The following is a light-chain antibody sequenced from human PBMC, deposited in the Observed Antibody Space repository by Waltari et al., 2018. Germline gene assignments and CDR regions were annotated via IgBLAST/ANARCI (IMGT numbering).Light chain of an antibody. CDR2: TAS. J-gene: IGKJ4*01. CDR1: QSISNY. Sequence: DIQMTQSPSSLSASVGDRVTITCPASQSISNYLNWFQHKPGKAPKLLIYTASSLQSGASSRFSGSGSGTDFTLTISSLQPEDFATYYCQQSYSAPSTFGRGTKVEIK. V-gene: IGKV1-39*01. CDR3: QQSYSAPST.